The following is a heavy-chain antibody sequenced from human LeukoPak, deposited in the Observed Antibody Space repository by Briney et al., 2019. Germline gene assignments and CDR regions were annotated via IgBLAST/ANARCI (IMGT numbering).Heavy chain of an antibody. CDR1: GGTFSSYA. CDR2: IIPIFGTA. Sequence: SVKVSCKASGGTFSSYAISWVRQGPGQGLEWMGRIIPIFGTANYAQKFQGRVTITTDESTSTAYMELSSLRSEDTAVYYCASPPPYYYDSSGYYLSYWGQGTLVTVSS. D-gene: IGHD3-22*01. CDR3: ASPPPYYYDSSGYYLSY. J-gene: IGHJ4*02. V-gene: IGHV1-69*05.